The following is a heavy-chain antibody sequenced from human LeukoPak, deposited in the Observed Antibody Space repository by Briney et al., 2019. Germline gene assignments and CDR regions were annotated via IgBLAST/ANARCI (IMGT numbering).Heavy chain of an antibody. Sequence: SQTLSLTCTVSGGSISSGSYYWSWIRQPAGKGLEWIGRIYTSGSTNYNPSLKSRVTISVDTSKNQFSLKLSSVTAADTAVYYCARERWLRNFDYWGQGTLVTVSS. J-gene: IGHJ4*02. D-gene: IGHD5-24*01. V-gene: IGHV4-61*02. CDR2: IYTSGST. CDR1: GGSISSGSYY. CDR3: ARERWLRNFDY.